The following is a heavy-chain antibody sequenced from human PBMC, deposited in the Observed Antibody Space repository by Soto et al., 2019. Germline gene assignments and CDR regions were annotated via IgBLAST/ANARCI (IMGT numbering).Heavy chain of an antibody. CDR2: IYYSGST. CDR1: GGSISSYY. D-gene: IGHD3-22*01. J-gene: IGHJ6*02. CDR3: ARDWYDYDSSGYYFGSSDEYYYYGMDV. Sequence: SETLSLTCTVSGGSISSYYWSWIRQPPGKGLEWIGYIYYSGSTNYNPSLKSRVTISVDTSKNQFSLKLSSVTAADTAVYYCARDWYDYDSSGYYFGSSDEYYYYGMDVWGQGTTVTVSS. V-gene: IGHV4-59*01.